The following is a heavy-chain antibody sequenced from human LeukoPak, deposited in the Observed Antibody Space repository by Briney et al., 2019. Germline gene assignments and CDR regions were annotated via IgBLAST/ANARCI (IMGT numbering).Heavy chain of an antibody. CDR3: AKSRAYSQDPVDY. D-gene: IGHD2-21*01. CDR1: GFTFSNYA. Sequence: GGSLRLSCAASGFTFSNYAVNWVRQAPGKGLEWVSTIRVNGDSTFYADSVKGRFTISRDNSKNTLYLQMNSLRVEDTAVYYCAKSRAYSQDPVDYWGQGTLVTVSS. J-gene: IGHJ4*02. CDR2: IRVNGDST. V-gene: IGHV3-23*01.